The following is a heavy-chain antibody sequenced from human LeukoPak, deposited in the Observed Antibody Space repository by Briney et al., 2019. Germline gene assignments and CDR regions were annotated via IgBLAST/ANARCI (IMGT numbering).Heavy chain of an antibody. D-gene: IGHD3-3*01. CDR1: GYTFTSYG. CDR2: ISAYNGNT. Sequence: ASVKVSCKASGYTFTSYGISWVRQAPGQGLEWMGWISAYNGNTNYAQKFQGRVTITADESTSTAYMELRSLRSDDTAVYYCARDPALRFLEWLSPSYYYYGMDVWGQGTTVTVSS. CDR3: ARDPALRFLEWLSPSYYYYGMDV. V-gene: IGHV1-18*01. J-gene: IGHJ6*02.